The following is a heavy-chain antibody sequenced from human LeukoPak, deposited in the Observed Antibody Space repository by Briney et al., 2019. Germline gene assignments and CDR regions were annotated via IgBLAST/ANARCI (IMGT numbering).Heavy chain of an antibody. CDR1: GGSISSSSYY. CDR3: ARGRYSYGWYYYDSSGYQLFDC. J-gene: IGHJ4*02. Sequence: PSETLSLTCTVSGGSISSSSYYWGWIRQPPGKGLEWIGSIYYSGSTYYNPSLKSRVTISVDTSKNQFSLKLSSVTAADTAVYYCARGRYSYGWYYYDSSGYQLFDCWGQGTLVTVSS. V-gene: IGHV4-39*01. CDR2: IYYSGST. D-gene: IGHD3-22*01.